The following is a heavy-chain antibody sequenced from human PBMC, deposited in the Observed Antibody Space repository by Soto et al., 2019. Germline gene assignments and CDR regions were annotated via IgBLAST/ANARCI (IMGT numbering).Heavy chain of an antibody. J-gene: IGHJ4*02. Sequence: QVQLVQSGAEVKKPGASVKVSCKASGYTFTGYYMHWVRQAPGQGLEWMGWINPNSGGTNYAQKFQGWVTMTRDTSISTAYMELSRLRSDDTAVYYCARDPNYDSSGSSFDYWGQGTLVTVSS. D-gene: IGHD3-22*01. CDR2: INPNSGGT. CDR1: GYTFTGYY. CDR3: ARDPNYDSSGSSFDY. V-gene: IGHV1-2*04.